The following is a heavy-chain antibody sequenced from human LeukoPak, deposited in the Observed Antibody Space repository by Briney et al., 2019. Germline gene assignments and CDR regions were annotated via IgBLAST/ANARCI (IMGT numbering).Heavy chain of an antibody. D-gene: IGHD2-15*01. CDR2: INSDGSST. Sequence: GGSLRLSCAASGFTFSSYWMHWVRQAPGKGLVWVSRINSDGSSTSYAGSVKGRFTISRDNAKNTLYLQMNSLRAEDTAVYYCARDSKRYCSGGSCYFPDYWGQGTLVTVSS. J-gene: IGHJ4*02. CDR1: GFTFSSYW. CDR3: ARDSKRYCSGGSCYFPDY. V-gene: IGHV3-74*01.